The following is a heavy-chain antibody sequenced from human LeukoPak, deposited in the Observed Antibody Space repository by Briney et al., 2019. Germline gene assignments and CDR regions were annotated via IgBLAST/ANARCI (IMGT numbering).Heavy chain of an antibody. J-gene: IGHJ6*03. V-gene: IGHV4-59*01. Sequence: SETLSLTCTVSGGSISSYYWSWIRQPPGKGLEWIGYIYYSGSTNYNPSLKSRVTISVDTSKNQFSLKLSSVTAAGTAVYYCAREGRYRYGYNEYHSYMDIWGKGTTVTVSS. CDR3: AREGRYRYGYNEYHSYMDI. CDR1: GGSISSYY. CDR2: IYYSGST. D-gene: IGHD5-24*01.